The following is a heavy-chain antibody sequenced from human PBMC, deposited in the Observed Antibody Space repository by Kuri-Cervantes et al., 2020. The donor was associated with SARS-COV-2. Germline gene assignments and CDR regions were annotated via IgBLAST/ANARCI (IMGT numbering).Heavy chain of an antibody. CDR2: ISGSGGST. Sequence: GESLKISCAASGFTFSSYAMSWVRQAPGKGLEWVSAISGSGGSTYYADSVKGRFTISRDNSKNTLYLQMNSLRAEVTAVYYCAKDRGYSYGYGYFDYWGQGTLVTVSS. CDR3: AKDRGYSYGYGYFDY. V-gene: IGHV3-23*01. J-gene: IGHJ4*02. D-gene: IGHD5-18*01. CDR1: GFTFSSYA.